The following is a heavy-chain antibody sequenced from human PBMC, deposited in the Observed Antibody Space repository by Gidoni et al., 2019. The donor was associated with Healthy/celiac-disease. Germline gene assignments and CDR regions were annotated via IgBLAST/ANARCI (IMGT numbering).Heavy chain of an antibody. Sequence: QLQLQASGPGLVKPSETLSLTCTVSGGSISSSSYYWGWIRPPPGTGLYWIGSIYYSGITYYTPSLKSRGTISVDTSKTQCSLNLSSVTAAATAVYYCASIPPYCDFDYWGQGTLVTVSS. CDR3: ASIPPYCDFDY. D-gene: IGHD1-26*01. CDR1: GGSISSSSYY. J-gene: IGHJ4*02. V-gene: IGHV4-39*01. CDR2: IYYSGIT.